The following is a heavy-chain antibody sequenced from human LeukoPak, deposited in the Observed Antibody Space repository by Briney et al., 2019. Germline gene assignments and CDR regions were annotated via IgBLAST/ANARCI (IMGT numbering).Heavy chain of an antibody. CDR1: GFTFSTHT. CDR3: ARGLYYIDV. J-gene: IGHJ6*03. CDR2: ISGSTSVI. V-gene: IGHV3-48*01. Sequence: PGGSLRLSCAASGFTFSTHTMAWVRQAPGKGLEWVSYISGSTSVIYHADSVKGRFTISRDNAKNSLYLQMNSLRTEDTAIYYCARGLYYIDVWGNGTAVTVS.